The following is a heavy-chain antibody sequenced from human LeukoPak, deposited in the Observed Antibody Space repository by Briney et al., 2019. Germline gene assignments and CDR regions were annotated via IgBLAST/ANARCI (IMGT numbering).Heavy chain of an antibody. Sequence: ASVKVSCKASGYTFTNYGVHWVRQAPGQGLEWMGWISGYSGSTNLAQRIQGRVTLTTDTSTSTAYMELKSLRSDDTAVYYCARDVGASWGFWVDVWAKGPRSPSPQ. D-gene: IGHD3-16*01. V-gene: IGHV1-18*01. CDR3: ARDVGASWGFWVDV. CDR2: ISGYSGST. J-gene: IGHJ6*04. CDR1: GYTFTNYG.